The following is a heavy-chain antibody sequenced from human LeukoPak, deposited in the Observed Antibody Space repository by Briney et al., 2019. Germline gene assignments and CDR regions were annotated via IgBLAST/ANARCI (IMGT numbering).Heavy chain of an antibody. CDR3: AREDTIAVAGRGFDY. V-gene: IGHV3-21*04. J-gene: IGHJ4*02. CDR2: ISSSSSYI. CDR1: GFTFSSYS. Sequence: GGSLRLSCAASGFTFSSYSMNWVRQAPGKGLEWVSSISSSSSYIYYADSVKGRFTISRDNAENSLYLQMNSLRAEDTAVYYCAREDTIAVAGRGFDYWGQGTLVTVSS. D-gene: IGHD6-19*01.